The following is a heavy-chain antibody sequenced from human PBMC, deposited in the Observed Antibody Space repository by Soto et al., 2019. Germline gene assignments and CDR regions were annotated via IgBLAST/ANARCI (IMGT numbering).Heavy chain of an antibody. CDR3: ARDLGCSGGSCTGLSYYYYYMDV. J-gene: IGHJ6*03. CDR1: GYTFASYY. CDR2: INPSGGST. D-gene: IGHD2-15*01. V-gene: IGHV1-46*03. Sequence: ASVKVSCKASGYTFASYYIHWVRQAPGQGLEWMGIINPSGGSTSYAQKFQGRVTMTRDTSTSTVYMELSSLRSEDTAVYYCARDLGCSGGSCTGLSYYYYYMDVWGKGTTVTVSS.